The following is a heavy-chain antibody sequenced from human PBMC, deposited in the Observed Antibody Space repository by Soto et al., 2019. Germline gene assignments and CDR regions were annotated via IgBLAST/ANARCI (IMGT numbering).Heavy chain of an antibody. D-gene: IGHD6-13*01. CDR1: GGSISSGGYY. V-gene: IGHV4-31*03. Sequence: SETLSLTCTVSGGSISSGGYYWSWIRQHPGKGLEWIGYIYCSGSTYYNPSLKGRVTISVDTPKNQFSLKLSSVTAADTAVYYCARYWTAAAHRRFDPWGQGTLVTVSS. J-gene: IGHJ5*02. CDR3: ARYWTAAAHRRFDP. CDR2: IYCSGST.